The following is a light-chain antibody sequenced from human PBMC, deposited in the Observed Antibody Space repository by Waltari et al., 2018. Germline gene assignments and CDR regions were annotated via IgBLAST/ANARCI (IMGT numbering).Light chain of an antibody. J-gene: IGKJ5*01. CDR1: QTVSSY. V-gene: IGKV3-11*01. CDR2: DAS. CDR3: QQRNEWPPT. Sequence: EIVLTQYPATLSLSPGERATIPCRASQTVSSYLAWYQQKPGQAPRLLIYDASNKATGIPARFSGSGSGTDFTLTNSSLEPEDFAVYYCQQRNEWPPTFGQGTRLEIK.